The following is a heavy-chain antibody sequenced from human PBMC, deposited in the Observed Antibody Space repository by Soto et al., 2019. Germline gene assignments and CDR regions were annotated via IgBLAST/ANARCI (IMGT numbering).Heavy chain of an antibody. J-gene: IGHJ5*02. CDR1: GGTFSSYA. Sequence: SVKVSCKASGGTFSSYAISWARQAPGQGLEWMGGIIPIFGTANYAQKFQGRVTITADESTSTAYMELSSLRSEDTAVYYCASIAVAGTLGSWFDPWGQGTLVTVSS. CDR3: ASIAVAGTLGSWFDP. D-gene: IGHD6-19*01. CDR2: IIPIFGTA. V-gene: IGHV1-69*13.